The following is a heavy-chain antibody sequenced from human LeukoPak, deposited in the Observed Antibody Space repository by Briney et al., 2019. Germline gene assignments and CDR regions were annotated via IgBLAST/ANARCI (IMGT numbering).Heavy chain of an antibody. CDR2: IRQDGTEK. CDR3: AREGSGSYYPDY. J-gene: IGHJ4*02. D-gene: IGHD3-10*01. Sequence: GESLRLSCAASGFTFSSYWMSWVRQAPGKALEWVANIRQDGTEKNYVDSVKGRFTISRDNAKSSLYLQMNSLRVDDTAVYYCAREGSGSYYPDYWGQGTLVTVSS. V-gene: IGHV3-7*01. CDR1: GFTFSSYW.